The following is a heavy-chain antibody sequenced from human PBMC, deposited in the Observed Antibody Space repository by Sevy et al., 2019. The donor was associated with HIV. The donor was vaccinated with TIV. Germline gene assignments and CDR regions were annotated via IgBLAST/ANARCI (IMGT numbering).Heavy chain of an antibody. CDR2: IIPIFGTT. Sequence: ASVKVSCKASGGTFSSYAISWVRQAPGQGLEWMGGIIPIFGTTNYARKFQGRVTITADESTSTAYMELSSLRSEDTAVYYCARERVQCSSTSCYTIGYYGMDVWGQGTTVTVSS. CDR1: GGTFSSYA. CDR3: ARERVQCSSTSCYTIGYYGMDV. V-gene: IGHV1-69*13. J-gene: IGHJ6*02. D-gene: IGHD2-2*02.